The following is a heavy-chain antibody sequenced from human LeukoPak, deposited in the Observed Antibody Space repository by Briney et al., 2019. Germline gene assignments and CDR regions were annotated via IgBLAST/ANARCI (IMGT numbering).Heavy chain of an antibody. CDR2: ISYDGSSE. CDR3: ARKGGSRFLGRYNYYGLDV. Sequence: GGSLRLSCAASGFTFNDYIIHWVRQAPGKGLEWVALISYDGSSEYYADSVKGRFTISRDNSKNTLYLQMNSLRVEDTAVYYCARKGGSRFLGRYNYYGLDVWGQGTTVTVS. D-gene: IGHD3-3*01. V-gene: IGHV3-30*04. J-gene: IGHJ6*02. CDR1: GFTFNDYI.